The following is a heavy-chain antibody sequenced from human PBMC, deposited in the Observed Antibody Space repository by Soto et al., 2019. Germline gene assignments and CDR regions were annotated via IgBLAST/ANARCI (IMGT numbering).Heavy chain of an antibody. J-gene: IGHJ6*02. V-gene: IGHV4-31*03. CDR3: ARDKISGYDSGYYYGMDV. CDR2: IYYCGST. CDR1: GGSISSGGYY. Sequence: QVQLQESGPGLVKPSQTLSLTCTVSGGSISSGGYYWICIRQHPGKGLEWIGYIYYCGSTYYNPSLKSRVTISVDTSKNPFSLKLSSVNAADSAVYYWARDKISGYDSGYYYGMDVWGQGTTVTVSS. D-gene: IGHD5-12*01.